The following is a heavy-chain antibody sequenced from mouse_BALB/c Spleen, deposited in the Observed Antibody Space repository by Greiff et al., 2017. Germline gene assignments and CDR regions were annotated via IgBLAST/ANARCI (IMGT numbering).Heavy chain of an antibody. Sequence: EVKVEESGGGLVKPGGSLKLSCAASGFTFSSYAMSWVRQSPEKRLEWVAEISSGGSYTYYPDTVTGRFTISRDNAKNTLYLEMSSLRSEDTAMYYCARVYLEDYFDYWGQGTTLTVSS. CDR1: GFTFSSYA. CDR3: ARVYLEDYFDY. J-gene: IGHJ2*01. V-gene: IGHV5-9-4*01. CDR2: ISSGGSYT. D-gene: IGHD1-1*01.